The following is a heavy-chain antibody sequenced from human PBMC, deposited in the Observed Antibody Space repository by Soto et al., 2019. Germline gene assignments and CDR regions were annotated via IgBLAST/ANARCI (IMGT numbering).Heavy chain of an antibody. Sequence: EVQLVESGGGLVQPGGSLRLSCAASGFTFSSYSMNWVRQAPGKGLEWVSYISSSSSTIYYADSVKGRFTISRENAKNSLYLQMNSLRAEDTAVYYCARYCSGGSCYSGAFDIWGQGTMVTVSS. CDR1: GFTFSSYS. V-gene: IGHV3-48*01. D-gene: IGHD2-15*01. J-gene: IGHJ3*02. CDR3: ARYCSGGSCYSGAFDI. CDR2: ISSSSSTI.